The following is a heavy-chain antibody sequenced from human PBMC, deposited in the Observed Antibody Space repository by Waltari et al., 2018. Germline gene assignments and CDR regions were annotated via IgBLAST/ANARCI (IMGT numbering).Heavy chain of an antibody. CDR3: AKEQWDVSSVAGHFDY. CDR2: VGDRDGKT. Sequence: EVPLLESGGGLVTTGGCVRLPWAASGFNFHQYGSSWVRQAPGQGLEWVSAVGDRDGKTYYADSVNGRFAISRDDSKNIVYLQMNSLRAEDTAVYYCAKEQWDVSSVAGHFDYWGQGKLVTVSS. V-gene: IGHV3-23*01. CDR1: GFNFHQYG. J-gene: IGHJ4*02. D-gene: IGHD6-19*01.